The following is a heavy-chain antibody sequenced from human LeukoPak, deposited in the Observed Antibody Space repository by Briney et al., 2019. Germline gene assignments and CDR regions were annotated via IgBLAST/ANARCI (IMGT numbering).Heavy chain of an antibody. CDR3: ARGGDSSSWSL. V-gene: IGHV4-30-4*01. CDR2: IYYSGST. D-gene: IGHD6-13*01. J-gene: IGHJ4*02. Sequence: SETLSLTCTVSGGSVSSGDYYWSWIRQPPGKGLEWIGYIYYSGSTYYNPSLKSRVTISVDTSKNQFSLKLSSVTAADTAVYYCARGGDSSSWSLWGQGTLVTVSS. CDR1: GGSVSSGDYY.